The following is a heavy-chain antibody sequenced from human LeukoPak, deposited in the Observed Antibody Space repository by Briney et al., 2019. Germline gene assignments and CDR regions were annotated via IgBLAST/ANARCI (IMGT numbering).Heavy chain of an antibody. CDR2: ISYDGSNK. D-gene: IGHD6-13*01. CDR1: GFTFSSYG. V-gene: IGHV3-30*18. Sequence: PGGSLRLSCAASGFTFSSYGMHWVRQAPGKGLEWVAVISYDGSNKYYADSVKGRFTISRDNSKNTLYLQMNSLRAEDTAVYYCAKELRQQLVPDYWGQGTLVTFSS. CDR3: AKELRQQLVPDY. J-gene: IGHJ4*02.